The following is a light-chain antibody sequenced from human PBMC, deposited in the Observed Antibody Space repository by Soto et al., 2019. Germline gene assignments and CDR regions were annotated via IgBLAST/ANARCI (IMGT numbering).Light chain of an antibody. CDR3: NSYAGSNMLV. Sequence: QSALTQPASVSGSPGQSITISCTGTSSDVGGYNYVSWYQQHPGKAPKLMIYEVSKRPSGVPDRFSGSKSGNTASLTVSGLQAEDEADYDCNSYAGSNMLVFGGGTKLTVL. J-gene: IGLJ3*02. CDR1: SSDVGGYNY. CDR2: EVS. V-gene: IGLV2-8*01.